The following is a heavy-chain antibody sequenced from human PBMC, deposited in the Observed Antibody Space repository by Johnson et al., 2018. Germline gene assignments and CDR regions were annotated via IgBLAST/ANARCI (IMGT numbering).Heavy chain of an antibody. D-gene: IGHD6-19*01. CDR1: GFTFSSYG. Sequence: QVQLVESGGGVVQPGRSLRLSCAASGFTFSSYGMHWVRQAPGKGLEWVAVISYDGSNKYYADSVKGRFTISRDNSKNTLYLQMNSLRAEDTAVHYCANLPRIAVAGNAFDIWGQGTMVTVSS. J-gene: IGHJ3*02. CDR2: ISYDGSNK. CDR3: ANLPRIAVAGNAFDI. V-gene: IGHV3-30*18.